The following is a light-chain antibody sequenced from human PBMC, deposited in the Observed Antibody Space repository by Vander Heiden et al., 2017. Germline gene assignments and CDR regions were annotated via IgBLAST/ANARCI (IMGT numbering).Light chain of an antibody. CDR1: QGW. CDR2: ATS. Sequence: DIQMTQSPPSVSASVGDRVTITCRASQGWVAWYQRKPGKAPKLLIYATSSLQSGVSSRFSGSGSGTDFTLTISSLQPEDFATYYCQQATSFPRFTFGPGTKVDIK. J-gene: IGKJ3*01. CDR3: QQATSFPRFT. V-gene: IGKV1-12*01.